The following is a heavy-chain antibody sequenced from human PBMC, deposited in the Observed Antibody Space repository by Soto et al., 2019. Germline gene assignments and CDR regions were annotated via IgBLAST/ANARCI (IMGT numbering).Heavy chain of an antibody. J-gene: IGHJ4*02. V-gene: IGHV3-11*06. CDR1: GFIFNDYY. CDR2: ISGSSGSK. D-gene: IGHD4-17*01. Sequence: LRLSCAASGFIFNDYYMSWIRQAPGKGLEWLSNISGSSGSKKYADAGKGRFTISRDNAKKSLYLEMHSLRAEDTAMYYCARYAAEVTTFFDQWGQGTLVTVSS. CDR3: ARYAAEVTTFFDQ.